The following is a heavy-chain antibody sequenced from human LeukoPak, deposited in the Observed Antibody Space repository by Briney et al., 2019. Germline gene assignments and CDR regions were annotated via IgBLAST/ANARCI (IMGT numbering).Heavy chain of an antibody. J-gene: IGHJ6*02. CDR3: ARVPAATTPLYYYYGMDV. CDR1: GYTFTSYG. D-gene: IGHD2-2*01. V-gene: IGHV1-18*01. Sequence: ASVKASCKASGYTFTSYGISWVRQAPGQGLEWMGWISAYNGNTNYAQKLQGRVTMTTDTSTSTAYMELRSLRSDDTAVYYCARVPAATTPLYYYYGMDVWGQGTTVTVSS. CDR2: ISAYNGNT.